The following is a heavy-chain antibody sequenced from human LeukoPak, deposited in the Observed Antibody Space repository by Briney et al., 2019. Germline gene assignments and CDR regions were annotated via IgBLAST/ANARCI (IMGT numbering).Heavy chain of an antibody. J-gene: IGHJ4*02. CDR2: ISSSSSTI. V-gene: IGHV3-48*04. CDR3: ARGESSYYDSSGLDY. D-gene: IGHD3-22*01. Sequence: GGSLRLSCAASGFSFSSYIMNWVRQAPGKGLEWVSHISSSSSTIYYADSVKGRFTISRDNAKNSLYLQMNSLRAEDTAVYYCARGESSYYDSSGLDYWGQGTLVTVSS. CDR1: GFSFSSYI.